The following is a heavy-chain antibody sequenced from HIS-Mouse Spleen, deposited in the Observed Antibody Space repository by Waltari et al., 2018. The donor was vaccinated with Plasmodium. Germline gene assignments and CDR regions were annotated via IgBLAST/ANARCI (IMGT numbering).Heavy chain of an antibody. D-gene: IGHD3-9*01. Sequence: EVQLVESGGGLVKPGGSLRLSCAASGFTFSSYSMNWVRQAPGKGLELVPSISSSSSYIYYADSVKGRFTISRDNAKNSLYLQMNSLRAEDTAVYYCAREDILTGYYNDYWYFDLWGRGTLVTVSS. V-gene: IGHV3-21*01. CDR1: GFTFSSYS. J-gene: IGHJ2*01. CDR3: AREDILTGYYNDYWYFDL. CDR2: ISSSSSYI.